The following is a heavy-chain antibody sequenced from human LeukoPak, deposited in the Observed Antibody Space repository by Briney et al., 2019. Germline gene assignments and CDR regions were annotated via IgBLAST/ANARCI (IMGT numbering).Heavy chain of an antibody. J-gene: IGHJ4*02. V-gene: IGHV4-34*01. CDR3: ARGPRLGYFLGYFDY. Sequence: PSETLSLTCAVYGGSFSGYYWSWIRQPPGKGLEWIGEINHSGSTNYNPSLKSRVTISVDTSKNQFSLKLSSVTAADTAVYYCARGPRLGYFLGYFDYWGQGTLVTVSS. D-gene: IGHD3-22*01. CDR2: INHSGST. CDR1: GGSFSGYY.